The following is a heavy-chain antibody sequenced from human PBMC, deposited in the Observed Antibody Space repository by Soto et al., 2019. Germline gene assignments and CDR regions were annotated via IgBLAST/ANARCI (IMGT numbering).Heavy chain of an antibody. Sequence: PSETLSLTCTVSGGSISSGDYYWSWIRQPPGKGLEWIGYIYYSGSTNYNPSLKSRVTISVDTSKNQFSLKLSSVTAADTAVYYCARGKRPYDILTGYYGNWFDPWGQGTLVTVSS. CDR1: GGSISSGDYY. CDR3: ARGKRPYDILTGYYGNWFDP. D-gene: IGHD3-9*01. J-gene: IGHJ5*02. CDR2: IYYSGST. V-gene: IGHV4-61*08.